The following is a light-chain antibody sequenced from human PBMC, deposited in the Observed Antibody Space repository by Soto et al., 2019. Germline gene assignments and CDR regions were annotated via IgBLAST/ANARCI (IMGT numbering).Light chain of an antibody. CDR3: QQYASSPVT. CDR2: GAS. J-gene: IGKJ4*01. V-gene: IGKV3-20*01. CDR1: QSVSNNY. Sequence: ENVLTQSPGTLSLSPGDRASLSCRASQSVSNNYLAWHQQRPGQAPRLLIFGASNRATGVPDRFTGSASGTDFTLTSSRLQPEDFALYFRQQYASSPVTFGGGTKVEI.